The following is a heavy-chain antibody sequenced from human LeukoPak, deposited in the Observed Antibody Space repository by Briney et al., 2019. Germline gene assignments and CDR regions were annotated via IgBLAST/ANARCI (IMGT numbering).Heavy chain of an antibody. Sequence: GRSLRLSCAASGFTFSSYAMHWVRQAPGKGLEWVAVISYDRSHKNYADSVKGRFTISRDNSKNTVYLQMNSLRPEDTAVYYCAREGCSSTSCYEEDPDYYYYYGMDVWGKGTTVTVSS. CDR1: GFTFSSYA. CDR3: AREGCSSTSCYEEDPDYYYYYGMDV. V-gene: IGHV3-30*04. CDR2: ISYDRSHK. J-gene: IGHJ6*04. D-gene: IGHD2-2*01.